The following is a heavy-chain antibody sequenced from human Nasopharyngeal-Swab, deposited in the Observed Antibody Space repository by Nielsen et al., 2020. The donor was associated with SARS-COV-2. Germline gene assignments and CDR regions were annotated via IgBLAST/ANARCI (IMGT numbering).Heavy chain of an antibody. V-gene: IGHV4-30-2*06. D-gene: IGHD3-10*01. Sequence: SEILSLTCVVSGGSISSADYSWNWIRQSPGRGLEWIGNIYHSGSTSYNPSLKSRVTISVDRSKSHFSLKMTSVTAADTAVYFCARGKDFGEYYFDYWGQGTLVTVSS. CDR1: GGSISSADYS. CDR2: IYHSGST. CDR3: ARGKDFGEYYFDY. J-gene: IGHJ4*02.